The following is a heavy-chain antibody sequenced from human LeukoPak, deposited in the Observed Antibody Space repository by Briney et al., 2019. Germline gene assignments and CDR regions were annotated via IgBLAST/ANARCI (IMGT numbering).Heavy chain of an antibody. J-gene: IGHJ4*02. CDR1: GPSITSDYF. CDR2: IYYSWGM. D-gene: IGHD1-1*01. Sequence: SETLSLTCAVSGPSITSDYFWGWIRQPPGKVLEWIATIYYSWGMYFNPSLKSRVTISLDASKNLFSLKMTSLTAADTAIYYCARNDTAGFFDYWGQGILVTVSS. CDR3: ARNDTAGFFDY. V-gene: IGHV4-38-2*01.